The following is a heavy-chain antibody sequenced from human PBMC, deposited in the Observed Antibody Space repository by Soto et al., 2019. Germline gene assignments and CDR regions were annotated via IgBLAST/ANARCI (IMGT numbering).Heavy chain of an antibody. D-gene: IGHD2-2*01. CDR1: GGSISSSSYY. J-gene: IGHJ6*03. V-gene: IGHV4-39*01. Sequence: PSETLSLTCTVSGGSISSSSYYWGWIRQPPGKGLEWIGSIYYSGSTYYNPSLKSRVTISVDTSKNQFSLKLSSVTAADTAVYYCARGRCGSTSCYFDAGGGPYYYMDVWGKGTTVTDSS. CDR2: IYYSGST. CDR3: ARGRCGSTSCYFDAGGGPYYYMDV.